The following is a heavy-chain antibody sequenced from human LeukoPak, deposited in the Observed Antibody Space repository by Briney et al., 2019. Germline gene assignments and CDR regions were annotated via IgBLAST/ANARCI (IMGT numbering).Heavy chain of an antibody. CDR3: ARVNYDSSLTGYYYMDV. V-gene: IGHV4-34*01. CDR2: ISHSGST. CDR1: GWSFSGYY. J-gene: IGHJ6*03. D-gene: IGHD3-22*01. Sequence: SETLSLTCAVYGWSFSGYYWSWIRQSPKKGLEWIGEISHSGSTHYNPSLKSRVIISVDSSKNQFSLKLSSVTAADTAVYYCARVNYDSSLTGYYYMDVWAKGTTVSVSS.